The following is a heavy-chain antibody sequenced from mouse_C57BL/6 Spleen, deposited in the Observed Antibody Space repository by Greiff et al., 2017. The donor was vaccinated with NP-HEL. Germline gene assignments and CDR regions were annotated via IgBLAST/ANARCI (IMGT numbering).Heavy chain of an antibody. CDR3: TGDWDGIDY. V-gene: IGHV5-9-1*02. D-gene: IGHD4-1*01. Sequence: EVMLVESGAGLVKPGGSLKLSCAASGFTFSSYAMSWVRQTPEKRLEWVAYISSGGVYIYYADSVKGRFIISRDNARNTLYLQMGRLKSEDTAMYYCTGDWDGIDYWGKGTTLTVSS. CDR1: GFTFSSYA. J-gene: IGHJ2*01. CDR2: ISSGGVYI.